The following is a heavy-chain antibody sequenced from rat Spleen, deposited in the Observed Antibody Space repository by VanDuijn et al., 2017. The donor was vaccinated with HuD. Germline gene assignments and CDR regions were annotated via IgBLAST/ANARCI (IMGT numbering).Heavy chain of an antibody. Sequence: EVQLVESGGGLVQPGRSLKLSCAASGFTFSNYDMAWVRQAPTKGLEWIASISTGGGNTYYRDSVKGRFTISRDNAKNTQYLQMDSLRSEDTATYYCARPNTMGITTYWYFDFWGPGTMVTVSS. V-gene: IGHV5S13*01. CDR2: ISTGGGNT. CDR1: GFTFSNYD. D-gene: IGHD1-9*01. J-gene: IGHJ1*01. CDR3: ARPNTMGITTYWYFDF.